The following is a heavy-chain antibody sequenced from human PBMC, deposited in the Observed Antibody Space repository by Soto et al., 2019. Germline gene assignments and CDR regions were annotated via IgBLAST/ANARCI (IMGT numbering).Heavy chain of an antibody. J-gene: IGHJ4*02. Sequence: SETLSLTCAVYGGSFSGYYWSWIRQPPGKGLEWIGEINHSGSTNYNPSLKSRVTISVDTYKNQFSLKLSSVTAADTAVYYCARGTGITGTYDYWGQGTLVTVSS. CDR1: GGSFSGYY. CDR3: ARGTGITGTYDY. CDR2: INHSGST. V-gene: IGHV4-34*01. D-gene: IGHD1-7*01.